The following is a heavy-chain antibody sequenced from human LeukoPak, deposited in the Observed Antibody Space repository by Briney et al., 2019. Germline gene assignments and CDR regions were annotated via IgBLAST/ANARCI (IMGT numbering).Heavy chain of an antibody. D-gene: IGHD6-19*01. CDR1: GGTFSSYN. J-gene: IGHJ4*02. CDR2: IIPMQGTP. V-gene: IGHV1-69*08. CDR3: ARESVAGGFEY. Sequence: GASVKVSCKASGGTFSSYNFIWVRQAPGQGLEWMGGIIPMQGTPNYAQKFQDRVTISADKSTTTVYMALSSLRYEDTAMYYCARESVAGGFEYWGQGTLVTVS.